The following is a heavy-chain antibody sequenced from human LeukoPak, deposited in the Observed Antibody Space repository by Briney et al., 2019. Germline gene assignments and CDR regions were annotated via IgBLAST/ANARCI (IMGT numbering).Heavy chain of an antibody. Sequence: GGSLRLSCAASGFTFSSYAMSWVRQAPGKGLEWVSAISGIGGSTYYADSVKGRFTISRDNSKNTLYLQMNSLRAEATAVYYCAKALAGTRSNCWGQGTLVTVSS. CDR3: AKALAGTRSNC. V-gene: IGHV3-23*01. J-gene: IGHJ4*02. CDR2: ISGIGGST. D-gene: IGHD6-19*01. CDR1: GFTFSSYA.